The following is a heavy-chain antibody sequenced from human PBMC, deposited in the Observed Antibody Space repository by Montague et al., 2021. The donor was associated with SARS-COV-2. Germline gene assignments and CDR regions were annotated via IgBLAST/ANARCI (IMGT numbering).Heavy chain of an antibody. CDR3: ARSGGVYDYVRGRYLRRSTMYGMDV. Sequence: TNYNPSLKSRVTISVDTSKNQFSLKLSSVTAAYTAVYYCARSGGVYDYVRGRYLRRSTMYGMDVWGKGKTVNV. J-gene: IGHJ6*04. V-gene: IGHV4-59*01. CDR2: T. D-gene: IGHD3-16*01.